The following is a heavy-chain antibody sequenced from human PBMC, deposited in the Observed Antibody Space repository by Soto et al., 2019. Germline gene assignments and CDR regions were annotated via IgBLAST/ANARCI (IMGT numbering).Heavy chain of an antibody. CDR1: GYTFSSYY. CDR2: INPNGGST. D-gene: IGHD3-10*01. CDR3: ARGLGLGDC. J-gene: IGHJ4*02. Sequence: QVQLVQSGAEVKKPGASVKVSCKASGYTFSSYYIHWVRQAPGQGLEWIGIINPNGGSTNYXQNXXXXXXXXXXXXXXXXXXXXXXXXSDDTAMYYCARGLGLGDCWGQGTLVTVXX. V-gene: IGHV1-46*01.